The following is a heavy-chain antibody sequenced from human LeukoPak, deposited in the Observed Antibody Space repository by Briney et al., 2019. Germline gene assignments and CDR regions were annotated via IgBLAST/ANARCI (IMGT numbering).Heavy chain of an antibody. CDR1: EFSFSRSW. V-gene: IGHV3-7*05. J-gene: IGHJ4*02. CDR2: IKQDGSAK. Sequence: GGSLRLSCAASEFSFSRSWMNWDRQAPGKGLEWVANIKQDGSAKYYVDSVEGRFTISRDNAKNSLYLQMNSLRAEDTAVYYCGGGGYWGQGILVTVSS. D-gene: IGHD2-15*01. CDR3: GGGGY.